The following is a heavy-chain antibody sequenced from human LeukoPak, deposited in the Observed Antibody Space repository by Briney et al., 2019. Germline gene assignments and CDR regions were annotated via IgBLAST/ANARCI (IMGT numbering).Heavy chain of an antibody. J-gene: IGHJ6*03. CDR3: AREVRDFGSGRRLLGDYMDV. Sequence: PSETLSLTCTVSGGSISSSSYYWGWIRQPPGKGLEWIGSIYYSGSTYYNPSLKSRVTISVDTSKNQFSLKLSSVTAADTAVYYCAREVRDFGSGRRLLGDYMDVWGKGTTVTVSS. CDR1: GGSISSSSYY. V-gene: IGHV4-39*02. D-gene: IGHD3-10*01. CDR2: IYYSGST.